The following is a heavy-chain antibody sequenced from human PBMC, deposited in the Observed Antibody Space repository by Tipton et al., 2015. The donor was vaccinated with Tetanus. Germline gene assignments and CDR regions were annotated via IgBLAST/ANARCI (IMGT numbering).Heavy chain of an antibody. V-gene: IGHV1-18*01. Sequence: QLVQSGAEVKKLGASVKVSCKASGYTFTSYGISWVRQAPGQGLEWMGWISAYNGNTNYAQKLQGRVTMTTDTSTSTAYMELSSLRSEDTAVYYCARVSREGPELELDAFDIWGQGTMVTVSS. CDR3: ARVSREGPELELDAFDI. D-gene: IGHD1-7*01. CDR2: ISAYNGNT. J-gene: IGHJ3*02. CDR1: GYTFTSYG.